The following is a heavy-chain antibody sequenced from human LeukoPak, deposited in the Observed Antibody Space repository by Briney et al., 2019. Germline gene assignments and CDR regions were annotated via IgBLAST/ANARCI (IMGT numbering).Heavy chain of an antibody. CDR2: ISAYNGNT. D-gene: IGHD6-19*01. V-gene: IGHV1-18*01. J-gene: IGHJ4*02. CDR1: GYTFTSYG. CDR3: ARRRGYSSGWLRGYFDY. Sequence: ASVKVSCKASGYTFTSYGISWVRQAPGQGLEWMGWISAYNGNTTYAQKLQGRVTMTTDTSTSTAYMELRSLRSDDTAVYYCARRRGYSSGWLRGYFDYWGQGTLVTVSS.